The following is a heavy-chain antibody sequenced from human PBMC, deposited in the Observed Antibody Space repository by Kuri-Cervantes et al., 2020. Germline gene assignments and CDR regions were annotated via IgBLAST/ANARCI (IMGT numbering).Heavy chain of an antibody. V-gene: IGHV3-74*01. CDR2: INPDGGYK. D-gene: IGHD1-26*01. CDR1: GFSFSSNW. CDR3: ARDAPRVGP. J-gene: IGHJ5*02. Sequence: GGSLRLSCAASGFSFSSNWIHWVRQVPGKGLMFVSRINPDGGYKLYADSVKGRFTISRGNAKNTFYLQVNSLRAEDTAVYYCARDAPRVGPWGQGTLVTVSS.